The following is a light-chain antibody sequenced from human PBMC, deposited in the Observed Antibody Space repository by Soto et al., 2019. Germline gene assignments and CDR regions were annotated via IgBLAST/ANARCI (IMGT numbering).Light chain of an antibody. J-gene: IGKJ1*01. CDR2: GAS. V-gene: IGKV3-15*01. CDR3: QQYNTWPRT. Sequence: EIVMTQSPATLSVSPGERATLSCRASQSVSSNLAWYQQKPGQAPRLLIYGASARATGIPVRFSGSGSGTESPLTISSRQSEDFAVYYCQQYNTWPRTFGQGTKVEIK. CDR1: QSVSSN.